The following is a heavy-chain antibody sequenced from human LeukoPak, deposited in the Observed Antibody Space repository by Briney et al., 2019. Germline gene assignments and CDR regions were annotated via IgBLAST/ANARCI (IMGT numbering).Heavy chain of an antibody. V-gene: IGHV3-23*01. D-gene: IGHD6-19*01. Sequence: GGSLRLSCAASGFTFSTYAMTWVRQAPGKGLEWVSPINGNGGSAYYADSVKGRFTISRDNSKNTVYLHMDSLRAEDTALYYCAKDTLLGQWLVGSVVDYWGQGTLVTVSS. J-gene: IGHJ4*02. CDR2: INGNGGSA. CDR3: AKDTLLGQWLVGSVVDY. CDR1: GFTFSTYA.